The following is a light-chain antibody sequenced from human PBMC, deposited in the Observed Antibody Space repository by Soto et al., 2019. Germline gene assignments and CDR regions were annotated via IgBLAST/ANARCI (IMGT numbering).Light chain of an antibody. CDR2: DVS. Sequence: QFALTQPASLFGSPGQTITLSCTGASSDVGGYNYVSWYQHHPGKAPKLMIYDVSNRPSGVSNRFSGSKSGNTASLTISGLQPEDEADYYCSSYTTSNTRQIVFGTGTKVTVL. CDR1: SSDVGGYNY. V-gene: IGLV2-14*03. CDR3: SSYTTSNTRQIV. J-gene: IGLJ1*01.